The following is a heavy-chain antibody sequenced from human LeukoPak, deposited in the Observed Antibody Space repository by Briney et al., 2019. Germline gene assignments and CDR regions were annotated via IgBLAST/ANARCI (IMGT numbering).Heavy chain of an antibody. Sequence: GGSLRLSCAASGFTFSSYSMNWVRQAPGKGLEWVSAISGSGGSTYYADSVEGRFTISRDNSKNTLYLQMKSLRAEDTAVYYCAKGIESSGSYYTGFDYWGQGTLVTVSS. CDR1: GFTFSSYS. V-gene: IGHV3-23*01. CDR2: ISGSGGST. D-gene: IGHD1-26*01. J-gene: IGHJ4*02. CDR3: AKGIESSGSYYTGFDY.